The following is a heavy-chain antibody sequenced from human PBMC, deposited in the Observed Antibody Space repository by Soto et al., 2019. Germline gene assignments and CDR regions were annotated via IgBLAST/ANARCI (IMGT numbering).Heavy chain of an antibody. V-gene: IGHV4-59*01. Sequence: PSETLSLTCTVSGGSISSYYWSWIRQPPGKGLEWIGYIYYSGSTNYNPSLKSRVTISVDTSKNQFSLKLSSVTAADTAVYYWARRGISRIAAAGTDYYYYGMDVWGQGTTVTVSS. D-gene: IGHD6-13*01. CDR2: IYYSGST. CDR3: ARRGISRIAAAGTDYYYYGMDV. J-gene: IGHJ6*02. CDR1: GGSISSYY.